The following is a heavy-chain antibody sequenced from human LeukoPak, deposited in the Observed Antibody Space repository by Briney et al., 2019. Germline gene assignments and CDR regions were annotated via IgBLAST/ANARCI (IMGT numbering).Heavy chain of an antibody. V-gene: IGHV4-4*07. D-gene: IGHD4-17*01. Sequence: SETLSLTCTVSGGSISSYYWSWIRQPAGKGLEWIGRIYTTGDTNYNPSLKSRLTMSVDTSKNHFSLNLTSVTPADTAVYYCAREATTVTRGLDYWGQGTLVTVSS. CDR3: AREATTVTRGLDY. CDR1: GGSISSYY. J-gene: IGHJ4*02. CDR2: IYTTGDT.